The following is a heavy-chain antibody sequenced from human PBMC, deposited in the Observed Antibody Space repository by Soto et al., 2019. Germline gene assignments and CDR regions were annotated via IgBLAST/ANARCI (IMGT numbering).Heavy chain of an antibody. CDR1: GYTFTGYY. CDR3: APSRLYGGQRRAFDI. CDR2: IDPNSGGT. Sequence: ASVKVSCKASGYTFTGYYMHWMRQAPGQGLEWMGWIDPNSGGTKYGQKFQGRVTTTRDTSINTAYMELSRLRSDDTAVYYCAPSRLYGGQRRAFDIWGQGTMVTVSS. J-gene: IGHJ3*02. D-gene: IGHD4-17*01. V-gene: IGHV1-2*02.